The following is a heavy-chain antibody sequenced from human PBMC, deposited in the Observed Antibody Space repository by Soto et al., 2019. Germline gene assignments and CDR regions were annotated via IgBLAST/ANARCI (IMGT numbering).Heavy chain of an antibody. CDR1: GGSISSGGYY. Sequence: SETLSLTCTVSGGSISSGGYYWSWIRQHPGKGLEWIGYIYYSGSTYYNPSLKSRVTISVDTSKNQFSLKLSSVTAADTAVYYCARAQSAYYDSSGYMSTFDYWGQGTLVTVS. CDR2: IYYSGST. CDR3: ARAQSAYYDSSGYMSTFDY. D-gene: IGHD3-22*01. V-gene: IGHV4-31*03. J-gene: IGHJ4*02.